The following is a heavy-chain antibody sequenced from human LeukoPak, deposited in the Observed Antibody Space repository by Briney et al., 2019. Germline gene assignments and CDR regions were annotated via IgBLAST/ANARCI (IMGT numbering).Heavy chain of an antibody. D-gene: IGHD3-22*01. V-gene: IGHV1-8*01. CDR3: ARVRDYYDSSGYYEYFDY. CDR2: MNPNSGNT. J-gene: IGHJ4*02. Sequence: ASVKVSCKASGYTFTSYDINWVRQATGQGLEWMGWMNPNSGNTGYAQKFQGRVTMTRNTPISTAYMELSSLRSEDTAVYYCARVRDYYDSSGYYEYFDYWGQGTLVTVSS. CDR1: GYTFTSYD.